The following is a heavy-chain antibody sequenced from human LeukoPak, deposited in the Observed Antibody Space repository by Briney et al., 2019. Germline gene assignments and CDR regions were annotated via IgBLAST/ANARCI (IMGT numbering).Heavy chain of an antibody. V-gene: IGHV1-24*01. D-gene: IGHD3-3*01. CDR3: ATAYRLGVVIKTNYGMDV. J-gene: IGHJ6*02. CDR2: FDPEDGET. CDR1: GYTLTELS. Sequence: ASVKVSCKVSGYTLTELSMHWVRQAPGKGLEWMGGFDPEDGETIYAQKFQGRVTMTEDTSTDTAYMELSGLRSEDTAVYYCATAYRLGVVIKTNYGMDVWGQGTTVTVSS.